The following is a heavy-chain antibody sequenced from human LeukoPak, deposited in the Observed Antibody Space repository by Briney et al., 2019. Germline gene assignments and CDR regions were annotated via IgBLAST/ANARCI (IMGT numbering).Heavy chain of an antibody. J-gene: IGHJ4*02. CDR1: GGSISSSSYY. CDR2: IYYSGST. D-gene: IGHD5-18*01. V-gene: IGHV4-39*07. CDR3: ARTRIQPMEGGVDY. Sequence: PSETLSLTCTVSGGSISSSSYYWGWIRQPPGKGLEWIVSIYYSGSTYYNPSLKSRVTISVDTSKNQFSLKLSSVTAADTAVYYCARTRIQPMEGGVDYWGQGALVTVSS.